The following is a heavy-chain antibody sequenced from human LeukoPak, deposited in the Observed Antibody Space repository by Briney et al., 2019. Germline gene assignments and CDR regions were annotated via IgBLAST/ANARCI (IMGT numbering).Heavy chain of an antibody. Sequence: SGNSFISFAISWVRQAPGQGLEWMGWISAYYGTTNYAQKFKGRVTMTTDTSTSTVYMELRSLRSDDTAVYYCARDGGSFYYYYYYYMDVWGKGTTVTVSS. J-gene: IGHJ6*03. CDR2: ISAYYGTT. CDR1: GNSFISFA. V-gene: IGHV1-18*01. D-gene: IGHD1-26*01. CDR3: ARDGGSFYYYYYYYMDV.